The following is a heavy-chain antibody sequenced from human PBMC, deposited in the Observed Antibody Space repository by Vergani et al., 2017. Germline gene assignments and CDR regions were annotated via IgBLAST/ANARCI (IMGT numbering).Heavy chain of an antibody. Sequence: QVQLLESGPGLLKPSETLTLTCPVPGYSITSGYYWGWIRQPPGSGLEWIGSIYQTGSAYYNPSLKSRVTVSVATSMNQVSLKLNSVTAADTAVYYCVRTIALXFEETKDGGWFDPWGQGTLVTVTS. CDR3: VRTIALXFEETKDGGWFDP. CDR1: GYSITSGYY. CDR2: IYQTGSA. V-gene: IGHV4-38-2*01. D-gene: IGHD3-16*01. J-gene: IGHJ5*02.